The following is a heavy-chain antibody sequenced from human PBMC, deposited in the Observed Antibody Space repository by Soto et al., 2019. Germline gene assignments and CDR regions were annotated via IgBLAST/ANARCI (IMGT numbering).Heavy chain of an antibody. CDR1: VGSSSGGDYY. D-gene: IGHD3-22*01. V-gene: IGHV4-30-4*01. CDR2: IYYTGTT. J-gene: IGHJ4*02. CDR3: ARGMGMIRRHDS. Sequence: QLNLQESGPGLLKPSETLSPTCIVLVGSSSGGDYYWTWFRQSPGKGLEWIGNIYYTGTTYYNPSLKSRVTISVDTSNNQFSLSLNSVTATDTAVYYCARGMGMIRRHDSWGQGTLVIVST.